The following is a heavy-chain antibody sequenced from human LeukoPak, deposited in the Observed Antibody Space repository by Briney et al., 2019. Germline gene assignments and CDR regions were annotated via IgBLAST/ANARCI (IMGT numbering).Heavy chain of an antibody. J-gene: IGHJ4*02. Sequence: GGSLRLSCVASGFTFNDYWMSWVRQAPGKGLEWVANINEDGSEKFCVDSVKGRFSISRDNARNSLYLQMNSLRAEDTAVYYCARGRELDYWGQGTLVTVSS. V-gene: IGHV3-7*01. CDR3: ARGRELDY. CDR1: GFTFNDYW. CDR2: INEDGSEK.